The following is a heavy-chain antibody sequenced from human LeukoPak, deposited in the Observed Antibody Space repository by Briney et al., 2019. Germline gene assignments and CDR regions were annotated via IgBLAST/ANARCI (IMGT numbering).Heavy chain of an antibody. CDR2: ISYDGSNK. CDR1: GFTFSDYG. D-gene: IGHD3-10*01. Sequence: PGRSLRLSCAASGFTFSDYGMHWGRQAPGKGLEWVALISYDGSNKYFADSVKGRFTISRDNSKNTLYLQMNSLSADDTGIYYCTKDHAGSGRAFEYWGQGTLLTVSS. CDR3: TKDHAGSGRAFEY. J-gene: IGHJ4*02. V-gene: IGHV3-30*18.